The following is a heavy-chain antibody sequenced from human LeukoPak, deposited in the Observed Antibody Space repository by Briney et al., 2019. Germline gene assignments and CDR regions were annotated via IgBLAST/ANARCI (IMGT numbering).Heavy chain of an antibody. Sequence: GGSLRLSCAASGFTFSSYGMSWVRQAPGKGLEWVSAISGSGGSTYYADSVKGRFTISRDNSKNTLYLQMNSLRAEDTAVYYCAKDQERYYDILTGCFDYWGQGTLVTVSS. CDR3: AKDQERYYDILTGCFDY. CDR2: ISGSGGST. V-gene: IGHV3-23*01. J-gene: IGHJ4*02. CDR1: GFTFSSYG. D-gene: IGHD3-9*01.